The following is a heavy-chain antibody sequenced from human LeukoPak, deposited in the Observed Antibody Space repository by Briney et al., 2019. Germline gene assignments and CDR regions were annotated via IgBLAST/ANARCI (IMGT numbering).Heavy chain of an antibody. CDR2: IYSGGST. D-gene: IGHD3-10*01. Sequence: GGSLRLSCAASGFTVSSNCMSWVRQAPGKGLEWVSVIYSGGSTYYADSVKGRFTISRDNSKNTLYLQMNSLRAEDTAVYYCARAARLLWFGELSTPYYFDYWGQGTLVTVS. CDR1: GFTVSSNC. J-gene: IGHJ4*02. V-gene: IGHV3-66*01. CDR3: ARAARLLWFGELSTPYYFDY.